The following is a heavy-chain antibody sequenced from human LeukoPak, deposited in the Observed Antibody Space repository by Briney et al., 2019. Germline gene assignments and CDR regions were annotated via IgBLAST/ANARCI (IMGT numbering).Heavy chain of an antibody. J-gene: IGHJ3*02. Sequence: PGGSLRVSCAASGFTFSSYEMNWVRQAPGKGLEWVSYISSSGGTIFYADSVKGRFTISRDNAKNSLYPQMNSLRAEDTAVYYCARGQTGTLDAFDIWGQGTMVTVSS. CDR1: GFTFSSYE. CDR3: ARGQTGTLDAFDI. CDR2: ISSSGGTI. D-gene: IGHD1/OR15-1a*01. V-gene: IGHV3-48*03.